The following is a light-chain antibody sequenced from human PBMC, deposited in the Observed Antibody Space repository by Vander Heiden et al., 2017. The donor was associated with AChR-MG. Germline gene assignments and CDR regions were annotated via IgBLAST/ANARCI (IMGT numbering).Light chain of an antibody. CDR3: QSYDSSLSGVV. V-gene: IGLV1-40*01. CDR2: GNS. CDR1: SCNIGAGYD. J-gene: IGLJ2*01. Sequence: QSVLTQPASVSGAPGQRVTITCTWSSCNIGAGYDVHWYQQLPRTAPKLLIYGNSNRPSGVPDRFSGSKSGTSASLAITGLQAEDEADYYCQSYDSSLSGVVFGGGTKLTVL.